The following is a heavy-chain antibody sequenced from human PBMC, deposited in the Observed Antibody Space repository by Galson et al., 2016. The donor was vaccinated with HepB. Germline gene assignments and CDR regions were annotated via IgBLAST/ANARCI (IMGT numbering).Heavy chain of an antibody. D-gene: IGHD1-26*01. Sequence: SETLSLTCTVSGGSTSGHAWSWIRQPPGKGLEYIGFIYYRGNTNYNPSLKSRVTISVDTSKNQFSLKLTSVTAADTAVYYCAKRVGNWFDPWGRGTLVTVSS. V-gene: IGHV4-59*11. CDR1: GGSTSGHA. CDR3: AKRVGNWFDP. J-gene: IGHJ5*02. CDR2: IYYRGNT.